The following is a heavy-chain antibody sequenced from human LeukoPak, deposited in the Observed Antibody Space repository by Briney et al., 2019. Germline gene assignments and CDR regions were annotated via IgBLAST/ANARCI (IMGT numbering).Heavy chain of an antibody. CDR2: ISGSGGST. V-gene: IGHV3-23*01. CDR3: AKALYDSSGYYYLRLDYFDY. Sequence: PGGSLRLSCAASGFTFSSYAMSWVRQAPGKGLKWVSAISGSGGSTYYADSVKGRFTISRDNSKNTLYLQMNSLRAEDTAVYYCAKALYDSSGYYYLRLDYFDYWGQGTLVTVSS. D-gene: IGHD3-22*01. CDR1: GFTFSSYA. J-gene: IGHJ4*02.